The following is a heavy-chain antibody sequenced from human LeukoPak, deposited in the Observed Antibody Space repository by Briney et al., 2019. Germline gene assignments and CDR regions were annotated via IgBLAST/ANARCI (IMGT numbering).Heavy chain of an antibody. V-gene: IGHV1-24*01. CDR3: ASWGVVPAAKVSFQH. CDR2: FDPEDGET. Sequence: SSVPVSCLVSGYTLTELFMHWVRQAPGRGLAGMGGFDPEDGETIYAQKFQGRVTMTEDTSTDTAYMELSSLRSEDTAVYYCASWGVVPAAKVSFQHWGQGTLVTVSS. D-gene: IGHD2-2*01. J-gene: IGHJ1*01. CDR1: GYTLTELF.